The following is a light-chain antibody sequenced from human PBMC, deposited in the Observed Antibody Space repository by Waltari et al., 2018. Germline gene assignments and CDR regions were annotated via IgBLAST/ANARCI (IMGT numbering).Light chain of an antibody. Sequence: SALTQPDSVSGSPGQSITISCSGVSSDSGAYNYVSWYRRHPGEAPKVIIYDVSNRPSGVSIRFSGSKSGSTASLTISGLQPEDEAVYYCSSFTSSTTGIFGGGTKLTVL. J-gene: IGLJ2*01. CDR1: SSDSGAYNY. CDR2: DVS. V-gene: IGLV2-14*03. CDR3: SSFTSSTTGI.